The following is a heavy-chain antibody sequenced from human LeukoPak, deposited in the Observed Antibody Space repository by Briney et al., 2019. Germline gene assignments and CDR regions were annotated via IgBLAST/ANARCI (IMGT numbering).Heavy chain of an antibody. CDR1: GCTFTSYA. D-gene: IGHD6-19*01. CDR2: INTNTGNP. CDR3: ARDLSSGWYPGGGRFDY. V-gene: IGHV7-4-1*02. J-gene: IGHJ4*02. Sequence: GASVKVSCKASGCTFTSYAMNWVREAPGQGLEWMGWINTNTGNPTYAQGFTGRFVFSLDTSVSTAYLQISSLKAEDTAVYYCARDLSSGWYPGGGRFDYWGQGTLVTVSS.